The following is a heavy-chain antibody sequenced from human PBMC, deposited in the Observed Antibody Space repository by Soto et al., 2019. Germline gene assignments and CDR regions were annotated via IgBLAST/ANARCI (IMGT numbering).Heavy chain of an antibody. D-gene: IGHD4-17*01. Sequence: EVQLVESGGGLAKPGGSLRLSCAASGFTFSNAWMNWVRQAPGKGLEWVGRIKSKTDGGTKDNAAPVKGRFTISRDDSKNTLYLQMNSLKTEDTAVYYCTTGHDYGDYDLGYWGQGTLVTVSS. CDR1: GFTFSNAW. CDR3: TTGHDYGDYDLGY. V-gene: IGHV3-15*07. J-gene: IGHJ4*02. CDR2: IKSKTDGGTK.